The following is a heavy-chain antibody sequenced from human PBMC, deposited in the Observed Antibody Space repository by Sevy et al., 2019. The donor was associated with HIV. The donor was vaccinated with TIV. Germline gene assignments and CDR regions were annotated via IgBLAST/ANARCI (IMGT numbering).Heavy chain of an antibody. V-gene: IGHV3-15*01. CDR1: GFTFSDAW. CDR2: VRSKGDGGKT. CDR3: TTEAAD. J-gene: IGHJ4*02. Sequence: GGSLRLSCAASGFTFSDAWMSWVRQAPGKGLEWVGRVRSKGDGGKTEYAAPVKGRFTIARDDSKNMMYVQMNSLKTEDTAVYYCTTEAADWGQGTLVTVSS.